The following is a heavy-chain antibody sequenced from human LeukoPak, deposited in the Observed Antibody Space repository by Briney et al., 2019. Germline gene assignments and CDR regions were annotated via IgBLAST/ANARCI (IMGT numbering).Heavy chain of an antibody. J-gene: IGHJ4*02. D-gene: IGHD2-21*01. Sequence: GASVKVSCKASGYTFISYSMNWVRQAPGQGLEWMGWINPNTGDTHYALQFQGRVTLTRDTSITTVYMELSRLTSDDTAIFYCAVAPGDYWGQGTLVTVSS. CDR3: AVAPGDY. CDR2: INPNTGDT. CDR1: GYTFISYS. V-gene: IGHV1-2*02.